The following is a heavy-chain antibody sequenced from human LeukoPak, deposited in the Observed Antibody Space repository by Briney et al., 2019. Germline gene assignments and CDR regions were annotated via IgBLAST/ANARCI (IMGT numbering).Heavy chain of an antibody. J-gene: IGHJ4*02. CDR1: GFTSSSYW. Sequence: GGSLRLSCAASGFTSSSYWMTWVRQAPGKGLEWVASINLDGSEKNYVDSVEGRFAISRDNAKKSLFLQMNSLRDEDTAVYYCARTRLSCDCWGQGTLVTVSS. V-gene: IGHV3-7*01. D-gene: IGHD2/OR15-2a*01. CDR3: ARTRLSCDC. CDR2: INLDGSEK.